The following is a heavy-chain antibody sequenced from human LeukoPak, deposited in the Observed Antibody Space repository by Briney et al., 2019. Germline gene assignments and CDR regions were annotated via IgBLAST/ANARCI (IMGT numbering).Heavy chain of an antibody. Sequence: PSQTLSLTCTVSGGSISSGGYYWSWIRQPPGKGLEWIGYIYYSGSTYYNPSLKSRVTISVDTSKNQFSLKLSSVTAADTAVYYCASPSYHIVGATAEAFDIWGQGTMVTVSS. J-gene: IGHJ3*02. CDR3: ASPSYHIVGATAEAFDI. CDR2: IYYSGST. D-gene: IGHD1-26*01. V-gene: IGHV4-30-2*03. CDR1: GGSISSGGYY.